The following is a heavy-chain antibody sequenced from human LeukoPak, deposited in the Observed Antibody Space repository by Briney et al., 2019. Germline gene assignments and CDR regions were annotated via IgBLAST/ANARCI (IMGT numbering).Heavy chain of an antibody. J-gene: IGHJ4*02. Sequence: PGGSLRLSCAASGFTLSDYAVHWVRQAPGKGLEWVAMIWYDGSNRYYADSVKGRFTISRDNSKNTVSLQMNRLRVEDTAVYYCARDWMGSTRLAGDCWGQGTLVTVSS. V-gene: IGHV3-33*01. D-gene: IGHD2/OR15-2a*01. CDR1: GFTLSDYA. CDR2: IWYDGSNR. CDR3: ARDWMGSTRLAGDC.